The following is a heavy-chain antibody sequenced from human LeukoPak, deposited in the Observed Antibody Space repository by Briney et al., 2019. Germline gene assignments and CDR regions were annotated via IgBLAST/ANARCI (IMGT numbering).Heavy chain of an antibody. Sequence: GGSLRLSCAASGFTFRTYGMHWVRQAPGKGLEWVAVISYDGSNTYYADFVKGRFTISRDNSKNTLYLQMDSLRAEDTAVYYCAKEGDISSSWYLSNYFDYWGQGTLVTVSS. J-gene: IGHJ4*02. CDR3: AKEGDISSSWYLSNYFDY. CDR1: GFTFRTYG. D-gene: IGHD6-13*01. V-gene: IGHV3-30*18. CDR2: ISYDGSNT.